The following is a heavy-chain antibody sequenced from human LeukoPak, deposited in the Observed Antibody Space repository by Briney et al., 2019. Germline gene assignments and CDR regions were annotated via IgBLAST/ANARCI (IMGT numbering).Heavy chain of an antibody. J-gene: IGHJ4*02. D-gene: IGHD6-19*01. CDR3: AKGEPYGFYSSPTGLFDY. CDR2: IYHSGST. CDR1: GVSISSGGSS. Sequence: PSQTLSLTCAVSGVSISSGGSSWSWIRQPPGKGLEWIGFIYHSGSTYYNPSLKSRVTISVDTSKNQFSLKLSSVTAADTAVYYCAKGEPYGFYSSPTGLFDYWGQGTLVTVSS. V-gene: IGHV4-30-2*01.